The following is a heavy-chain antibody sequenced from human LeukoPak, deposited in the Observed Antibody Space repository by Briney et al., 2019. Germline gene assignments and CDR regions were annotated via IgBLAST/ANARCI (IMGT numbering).Heavy chain of an antibody. J-gene: IGHJ4*02. D-gene: IGHD6-19*01. V-gene: IGHV3-23*01. CDR1: GFTFSNFR. Sequence: GGTLRLSCATSGFTFSNFRMSWVRQVPGKGLEWVSGISNSADVTYYADSVKGRFTISRDYSKNTLYLQMNSLRAEDTAVYYCAGDKTTGGWYEIDYWGQGTLVTVSS. CDR3: AGDKTTGGWYEIDY. CDR2: ISNSADVT.